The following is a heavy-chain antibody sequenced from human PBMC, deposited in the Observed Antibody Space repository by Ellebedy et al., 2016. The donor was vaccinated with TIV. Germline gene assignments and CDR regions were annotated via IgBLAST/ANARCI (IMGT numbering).Heavy chain of an antibody. V-gene: IGHV3-23*01. CDR1: GFTFSSYA. Sequence: GESLKISXAASGFTFSSYAMSWVRQAPGKGLEWVSAISGSGGSSYYADSVKGRFTISRDNSKNTLYLQMNSLRAEDTAVYYCAGGPAAISYYYYMDVWGKGTTVTVSS. D-gene: IGHD2-2*02. J-gene: IGHJ6*03. CDR3: AGGPAAISYYYYMDV. CDR2: ISGSGGSS.